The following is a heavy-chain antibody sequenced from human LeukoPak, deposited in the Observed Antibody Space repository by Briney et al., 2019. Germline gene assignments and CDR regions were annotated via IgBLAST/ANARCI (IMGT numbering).Heavy chain of an antibody. J-gene: IGHJ4*02. V-gene: IGHV1-69*04. D-gene: IGHD3-22*01. Sequence: GASVKVSCTASGGTFSSYAISWVRQAPGQGLAWMGRIIPILGIANYAQKFQGRVTITADKSTSTAYMELSSLRSEDTAVYYCARDPDSSGYYYWGQGTLVTVSS. CDR1: GGTFSSYA. CDR3: ARDPDSSGYYY. CDR2: IIPILGIA.